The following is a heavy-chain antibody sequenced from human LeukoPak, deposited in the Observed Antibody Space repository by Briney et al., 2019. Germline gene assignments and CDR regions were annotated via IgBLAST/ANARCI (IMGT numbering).Heavy chain of an antibody. CDR3: ARDGVVVAADYYYYGMDV. CDR2: SSAYNGNT. V-gene: IGHV1-18*04. Sequence: ASVKVSCKASGYTFTSYGISWVRQAPGQGLEWMGWSSAYNGNTNYAQKLQGRVTMTTDTSTSTAYMELRSLRSDDTAVYYCARDGVVVAADYYYYGMDVWGKGTTVTVSS. D-gene: IGHD2-15*01. J-gene: IGHJ6*04. CDR1: GYTFTSYG.